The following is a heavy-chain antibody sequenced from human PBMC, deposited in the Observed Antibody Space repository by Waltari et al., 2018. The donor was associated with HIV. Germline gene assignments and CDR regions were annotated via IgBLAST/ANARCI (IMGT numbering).Heavy chain of an antibody. CDR2: IYHSGST. Sequence: QVQLLESGPGLVKPSGTLSLTCAVYGGSITSSNWWSWVRQPPGKGLEWIGEIYHSGSTNYNPSLKSRVTMSVDKSKNHVSLKLSSVTDADTDVYYCARRAGTGFDYWGPGTVVTVSS. D-gene: IGHD6-13*01. CDR1: GGSITSSNW. V-gene: IGHV4-4*02. J-gene: IGHJ4*02. CDR3: ARRAGTGFDY.